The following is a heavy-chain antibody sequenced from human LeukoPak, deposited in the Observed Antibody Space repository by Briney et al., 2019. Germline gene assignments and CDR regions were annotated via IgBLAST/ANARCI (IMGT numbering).Heavy chain of an antibody. CDR2: INHSGST. Sequence: SETLSLTCTVSGGSISSSSYYWGWIRQPPGKGLEWIGEINHSGSTNYNPSLKSRVTISVDTSKNQFSLKLSSVTAADTAVYYCARGPVGVKNWFDPWGQGTLVTVSS. CDR3: ARGPVGVKNWFDP. J-gene: IGHJ5*02. V-gene: IGHV4-39*07. D-gene: IGHD3-10*01. CDR1: GGSISSSSYY.